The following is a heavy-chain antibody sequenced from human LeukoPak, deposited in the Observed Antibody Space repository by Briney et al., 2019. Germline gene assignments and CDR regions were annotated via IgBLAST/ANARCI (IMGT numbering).Heavy chain of an antibody. CDR1: GGSISSYY. D-gene: IGHD6-19*01. V-gene: IGHV4-59*01. CDR3: ARQWLVRADFDY. CDR2: IYYSGST. Sequence: SETLSLTCTVSGGSISSYYWSWIRQPPGKGLDWIGYIYYSGSTNYNPSLKSRVTISVDTSKNQFSLKLSSVTAADTAVYYCARQWLVRADFDYWGQGTLVTVSS. J-gene: IGHJ4*02.